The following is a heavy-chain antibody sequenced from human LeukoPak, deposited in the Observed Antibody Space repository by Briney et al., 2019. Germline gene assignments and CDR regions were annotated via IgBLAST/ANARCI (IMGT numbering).Heavy chain of an antibody. Sequence: ASVKLSCKVSRYTLTELSMHWVRQAPGKGRGWMGGFDPEDGETIYAQKFQGRVTMTEDTSTDTAYMELSSLRSEDTAVYYCATDSSGYYSIWGQGTLVTVSS. CDR2: FDPEDGET. D-gene: IGHD3-22*01. CDR1: RYTLTELS. V-gene: IGHV1-24*01. J-gene: IGHJ4*02. CDR3: ATDSSGYYSI.